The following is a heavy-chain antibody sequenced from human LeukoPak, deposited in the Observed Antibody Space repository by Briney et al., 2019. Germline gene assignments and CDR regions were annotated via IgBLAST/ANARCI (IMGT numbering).Heavy chain of an antibody. CDR1: GFTFSDYY. J-gene: IGHJ5*02. CDR2: ISSSGSTI. V-gene: IGHV3-11*01. D-gene: IGHD3-3*01. CDR3: ARVLGFLEWLSGSAWFDP. Sequence: GGSLRLSCAASGFTFSDYYMSWIRQAPRKGLEWVSYISSSGSTIYYADSVKGRFTISRDNAKNSLYLQMNSLRAEDTAVYYCARVLGFLEWLSGSAWFDPWGQGTLVTVSS.